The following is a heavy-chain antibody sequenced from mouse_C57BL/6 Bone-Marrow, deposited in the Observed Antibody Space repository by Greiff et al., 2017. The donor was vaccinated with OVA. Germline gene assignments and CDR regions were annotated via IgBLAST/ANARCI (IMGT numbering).Heavy chain of an antibody. Sequence: EVQLQQSGTVLARPGASVKMSCKTSGYTFTSYWMHWVKQRPGQGLEWIGAIYPGNSDTSYNQKFKGKAKLTAVTSASTAYMELSSLTNEDSAVYYCTRSFITTVALYEEYFDVWGTGTTVTVSS. CDR2: IYPGNSDT. V-gene: IGHV1-5*01. CDR3: TRSFITTVALYEEYFDV. J-gene: IGHJ1*03. CDR1: GYTFTSYW. D-gene: IGHD1-1*01.